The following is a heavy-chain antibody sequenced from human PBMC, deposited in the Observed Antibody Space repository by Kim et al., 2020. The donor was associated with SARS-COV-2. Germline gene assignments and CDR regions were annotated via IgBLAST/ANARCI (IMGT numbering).Heavy chain of an antibody. V-gene: IGHV5-51*01. CDR1: GYSFTSYW. Sequence: GESLKISCKGSGYSFTSYWIGWVRQMPGKGLEWMGIIYPGDSDTRYSPSFQGQVTISADKSISTAYLQWSSLKASDTAMYYCARLTRRVYGSGSYYPRNAFDIWGQGTMVTVSS. CDR3: ARLTRRVYGSGSYYPRNAFDI. D-gene: IGHD3-10*01. J-gene: IGHJ3*02. CDR2: IYPGDSDT.